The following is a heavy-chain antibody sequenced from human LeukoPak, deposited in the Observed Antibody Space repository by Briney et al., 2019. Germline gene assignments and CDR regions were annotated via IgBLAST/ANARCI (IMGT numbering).Heavy chain of an antibody. CDR1: VFTFSSLV. J-gene: IGHJ4*02. D-gene: IGHD1-7*01. V-gene: IGHV3-30*18. CDR3: AKDRLELRFLRASYFEY. Sequence: GRSVGLSHAAWVFTFSSLVMHGARQAPGKGLVGGVVISYDGSNKSYAQSVQGRFIIFTDNSKNALYLQMHSLRTEDTAVYYCAKDRLELRFLRASYFEYWGQGTLV. CDR2: ISYDGSNK.